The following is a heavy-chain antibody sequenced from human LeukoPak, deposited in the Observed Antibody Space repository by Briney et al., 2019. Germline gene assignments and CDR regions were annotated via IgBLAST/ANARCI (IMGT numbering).Heavy chain of an antibody. CDR1: GYTFTGYY. J-gene: IGHJ3*02. D-gene: IGHD3-16*01. CDR2: INPNSGGT. CDR3: PRPGEPHAFDI. Sequence: ASVEVSCKASGYTFTGYYMRWVRQAPGQGLEWMGWINPNSGGTNYAQKFQGRVTMTRDTSISTAYMELSRLRSDDTAVYYCPRPGEPHAFDIWGQGTMVTVSS. V-gene: IGHV1-2*02.